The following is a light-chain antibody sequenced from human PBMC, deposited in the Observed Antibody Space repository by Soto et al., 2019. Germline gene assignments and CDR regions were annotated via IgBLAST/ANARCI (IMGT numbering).Light chain of an antibody. CDR3: SSYRSSTTFV. J-gene: IGLJ1*01. CDR2: EVR. CDR1: SSDVGAYNY. V-gene: IGLV2-14*01. Sequence: QSVLTQPASVSGSPGQSITISCTGTSSDVGAYNYVSWYQQYPGKAPKVIIFEVRKRPSGVSNRFSGSKSVDTASLTISGLQAEDEADYYCSSYRSSTTFVFGTGTKLTVL.